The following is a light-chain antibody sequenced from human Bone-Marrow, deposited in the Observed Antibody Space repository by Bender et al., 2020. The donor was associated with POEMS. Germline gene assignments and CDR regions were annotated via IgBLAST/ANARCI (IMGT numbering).Light chain of an antibody. J-gene: IGLJ2*01. CDR2: EVT. Sequence: QSALTQPASVSGSPGQSITISCTGTSSDVGGYNYVSWYQQHPGKAPRLIIYEVTKRPSGVPDRLSGSKSGNTASLIVSGLQAEDEADYYCSSYAGGNNLGVFGGGTKLTVL. CDR1: SSDVGGYNY. V-gene: IGLV2-8*01. CDR3: SSYAGGNNLGV.